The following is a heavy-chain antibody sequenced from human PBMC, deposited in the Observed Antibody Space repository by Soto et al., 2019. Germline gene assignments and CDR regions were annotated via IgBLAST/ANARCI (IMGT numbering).Heavy chain of an antibody. D-gene: IGHD3-3*01. J-gene: IGHJ4*02. Sequence: EVQLVESGGGLVQWGGSLRLSCAASGFTFSGYSVNWVRQAPGKGLEWVSYISSGSKTIYYADSVKGRFTVSRDNARNSQYLQMNSLRAEDTAVYYCAREDIFGARSFDYWGQGTLVTVSS. V-gene: IGHV3-48*01. CDR2: ISSGSKTI. CDR1: GFTFSGYS. CDR3: AREDIFGARSFDY.